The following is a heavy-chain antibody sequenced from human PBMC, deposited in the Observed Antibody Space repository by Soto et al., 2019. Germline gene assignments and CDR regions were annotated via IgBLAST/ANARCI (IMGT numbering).Heavy chain of an antibody. CDR2: IRSKAHVGTT. V-gene: IGHV3-49*03. CDR3: TRQRDCSSTSCPDYYYHGMDV. D-gene: IGHD2-2*01. J-gene: IGHJ6*02. CDR1: GFTSDDYA. Sequence: GGSLRLSCTASGFTSDDYAMSWFRQAPGKGPEWIGFIRSKAHVGTTEYAASVKGRFTISRDDSKSIVYLQMNSLKTEDTAVYYCTRQRDCSSTSCPDYYYHGMDVWGQGTTVTVSS.